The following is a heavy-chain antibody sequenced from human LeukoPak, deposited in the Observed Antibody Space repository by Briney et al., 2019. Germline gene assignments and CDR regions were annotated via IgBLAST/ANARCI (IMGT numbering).Heavy chain of an antibody. CDR1: GFTFTTYA. D-gene: IGHD3-22*01. V-gene: IGHV3-30*02. Sequence: GGSLRLSCAASGFTFTTYAMSWVRQAPGKGLEWVAVIWYGGSNKYYADSVKGRFTISRDNSKNTLYLQMNSLRAEDTAVYYCAKESYYDSSGVFDYWGQGTLVTVSS. CDR3: AKESYYDSSGVFDY. J-gene: IGHJ4*02. CDR2: IWYGGSNK.